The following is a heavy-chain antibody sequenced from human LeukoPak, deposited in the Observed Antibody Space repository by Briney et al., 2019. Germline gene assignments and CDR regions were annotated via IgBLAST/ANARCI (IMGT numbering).Heavy chain of an antibody. D-gene: IGHD3-10*01. J-gene: IGHJ4*02. CDR3: ARDLRITMVRGVQIDY. V-gene: IGHV3-7*01. CDR1: GFTFSSYW. Sequence: GSLRLSCAASGFTFSSYWMSWVRQAPGKGLEWVANIKQDGSEKYYVDSVKGRFTISRDNAKNSLYLQMNSLRAEDTAVYYCARDLRITMVRGVQIDYWGQGTLVTVSS. CDR2: IKQDGSEK.